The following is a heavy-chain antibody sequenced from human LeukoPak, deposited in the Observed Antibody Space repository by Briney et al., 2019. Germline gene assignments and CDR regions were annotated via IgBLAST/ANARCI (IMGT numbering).Heavy chain of an antibody. Sequence: SETLSLICTVSGGSISSYYWSWIRQHPGKGLEWIGHIYYSGTSFYNPSLTSRVTISVDTSKNQFSLKLTSVNDADTAVYYCARIERSSYSLGFDYWGQGTLVTVSS. V-gene: IGHV4-59*06. D-gene: IGHD6-6*01. CDR1: GGSISSYY. CDR3: ARIERSSYSLGFDY. CDR2: IYYSGTS. J-gene: IGHJ4*02.